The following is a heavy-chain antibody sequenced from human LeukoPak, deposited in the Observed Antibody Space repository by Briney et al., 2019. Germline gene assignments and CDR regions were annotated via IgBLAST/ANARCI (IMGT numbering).Heavy chain of an antibody. CDR3: ARSTAGIYDY. D-gene: IGHD6-19*01. CDR2: IYSGGSS. CDR1: GFTVSSNY. J-gene: IGHJ4*02. V-gene: IGHV3-53*04. Sequence: GGSLRLSCAASGFTVSSNYMSWVRQAPGKGLEGVSVIYSGGSSYYADSVKCRFTISRHNSKNTLYLQMNSLRAEDTAVYYCARSTAGIYDYWGQGTLVTVSS.